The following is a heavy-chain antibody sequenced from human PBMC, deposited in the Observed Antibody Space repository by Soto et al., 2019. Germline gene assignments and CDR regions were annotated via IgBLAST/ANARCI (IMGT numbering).Heavy chain of an antibody. CDR1: GYTFTNYV. J-gene: IGHJ4*02. V-gene: IGHV1-18*01. CDR2: ISPFNGHT. Sequence: QVQLVQSGGEVKKPGASVKVSCKPSGYTFTNYVISWVRQAPGQGLEWMGWISPFNGHTKYAQKFQGRVTLTTDTSTSTAYMELRRLIYDDTAVYYCARDAGSESYLAYWGQGTLVTVSS. D-gene: IGHD1-26*01. CDR3: ARDAGSESYLAY.